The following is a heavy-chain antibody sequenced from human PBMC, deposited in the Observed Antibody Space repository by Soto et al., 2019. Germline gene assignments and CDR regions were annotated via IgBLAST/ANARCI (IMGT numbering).Heavy chain of an antibody. V-gene: IGHV1-46*01. D-gene: IGHD3-10*01. J-gene: IGHJ6*02. CDR1: GYTFTSYY. CDR2: INPSGGST. CDR3: ARGMVRGVKNYYGMDV. Sequence: ASLKVSCKASGYTFTSYYMHWVRQAPGQGLEWMGIINPSGGSTSYAQKFQGRVTMTRDTSTSTVYMELSSLRSEDTAVYYCARGMVRGVKNYYGMDVWGQGTTVTVSS.